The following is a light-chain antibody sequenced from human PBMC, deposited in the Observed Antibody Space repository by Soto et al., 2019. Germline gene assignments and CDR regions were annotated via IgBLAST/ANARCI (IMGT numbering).Light chain of an antibody. CDR1: TSKIGNNY. Sequence: QSVLTQPPPVSAAPGQKVTISCSGSTSKIGNNYVSWFQQLPGTAPKLIIYQSNRRPSGIPDRFSGSKSGTSATLGITGLQTGDEADYYCGSWDHSVSGFVFGTGTKVTVL. CDR2: QSN. V-gene: IGLV1-51*02. CDR3: GSWDHSVSGFV. J-gene: IGLJ1*01.